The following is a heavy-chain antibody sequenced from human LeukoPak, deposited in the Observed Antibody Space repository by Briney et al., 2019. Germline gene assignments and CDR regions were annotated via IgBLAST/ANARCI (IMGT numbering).Heavy chain of an antibody. CDR2: IYYSGTT. V-gene: IGHV4-59*01. D-gene: IGHD7-27*01. J-gene: IGHJ4*02. Sequence: PSETLSLTCTVSGGTINSYYWSWIRQPPGQGLEWIGYIYYSGTTSYYSSFKSRVTISVDTSKNQFSLKLKSVTAADTAMYYCARAKNRLGIRSQFDYWGQGTLVTVSS. CDR3: ARAKNRLGIRSQFDY. CDR1: GGTINSYY.